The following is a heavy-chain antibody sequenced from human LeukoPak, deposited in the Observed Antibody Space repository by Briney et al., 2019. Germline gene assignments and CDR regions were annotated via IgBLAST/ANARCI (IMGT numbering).Heavy chain of an antibody. D-gene: IGHD3-10*01. CDR1: GFTFSSYS. CDR2: ISSSSSYI. J-gene: IGHJ4*02. CDR3: ARDQKLLGFGGSPFDY. V-gene: IGHV3-21*01. Sequence: GGSLRLSCAASGFTFSSYSMNWVRQAPGKGLEWVSSISSSSSYIYCADSVKGRFTISRDNAKNSLYLQMNSLGAEDTAGYYCARDQKLLGFGGSPFDYWGEGTLVGVSS.